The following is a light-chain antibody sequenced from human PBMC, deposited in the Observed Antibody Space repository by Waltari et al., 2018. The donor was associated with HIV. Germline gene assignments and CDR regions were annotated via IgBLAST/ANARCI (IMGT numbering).Light chain of an antibody. CDR2: DVS. J-gene: IGLJ2*01. Sequence: QSALTQSASVSGSPGQSITISCTGTSSDVGGYNYVSWYQQHPGKAPKLMIYDVSNRPAGVANHFSGSKSGNTASLTISGLQAEDEADYYCSSYTSSSALYVVFGGGTKLTVL. CDR1: SSDVGGYNY. V-gene: IGLV2-14*03. CDR3: SSYTSSSALYVV.